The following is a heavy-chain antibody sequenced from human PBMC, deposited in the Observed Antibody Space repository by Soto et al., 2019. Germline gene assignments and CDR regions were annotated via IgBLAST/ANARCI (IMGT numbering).Heavy chain of an antibody. D-gene: IGHD1-7*01. Sequence: GASVKVSCKASGGTFSSYAISWVRQAPGQGLEWMGGIIPIFGTANYAQKFQGRVTITADESTSTAYMELSSLRSEYTAVYYCARVGRPRALELPDYWGQGTLVTVSS. V-gene: IGHV1-69*13. CDR3: ARVGRPRALELPDY. CDR1: GGTFSSYA. J-gene: IGHJ4*02. CDR2: IIPIFGTA.